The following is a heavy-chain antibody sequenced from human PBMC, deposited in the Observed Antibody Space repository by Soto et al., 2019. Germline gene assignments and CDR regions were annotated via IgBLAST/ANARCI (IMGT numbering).Heavy chain of an antibody. D-gene: IGHD6-19*01. CDR1: GFTFNNSG. J-gene: IGHJ5*02. Sequence: GGSLRLSCRVSGFTFNNSGMHWVRQAPGKGLEWMAVISYDGSDKYYADSVKGRVIISRDNSKNTLNLEMNSLRAEDTAVYYCAKDHSGWYGDWFDPWGQGTLVTVSS. CDR2: ISYDGSDK. CDR3: AKDHSGWYGDWFDP. V-gene: IGHV3-30*18.